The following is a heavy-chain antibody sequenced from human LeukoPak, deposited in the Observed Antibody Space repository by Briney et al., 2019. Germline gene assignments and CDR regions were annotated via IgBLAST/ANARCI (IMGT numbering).Heavy chain of an antibody. J-gene: IGHJ4*02. CDR1: GFTVSRNY. CDR3: ASDSSSSFDY. CDR2: IGSQGA. V-gene: IGHV3-66*01. Sequence: GGSLRLSCAASGFTVSRNYMSWVRQAPGKGLKWVGRIGSQGADYAAPVRGRFTISRDNAKNSLYLQMNSLRAEDTAVYYCASDSSSSFDYWGQGTLVTVSS. D-gene: IGHD6-6*01.